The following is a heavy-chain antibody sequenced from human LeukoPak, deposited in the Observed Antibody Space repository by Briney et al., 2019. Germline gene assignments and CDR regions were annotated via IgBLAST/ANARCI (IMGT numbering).Heavy chain of an antibody. CDR1: GITFTKSW. CDR3: TTGSYVSGSLIVRWDYYGLDV. V-gene: IGHV3-15*01. CDR2: IKSKSEGRTT. Sequence: GGSLRLSCAASGITFTKSWVSWVRQAPGKGLEWVGRIKSKSEGRTTDYPAPVKGRFSISRDDSKRMVYLQMNGLKIEDTALYYCTTGSYVSGSLIVRWDYYGLDVWGRGNTVTVSS. J-gene: IGHJ6*01. D-gene: IGHD3-10*01.